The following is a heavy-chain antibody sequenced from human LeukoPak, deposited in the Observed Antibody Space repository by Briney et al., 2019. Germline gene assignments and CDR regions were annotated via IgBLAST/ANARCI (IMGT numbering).Heavy chain of an antibody. Sequence: SETLSLTCTVSGGSISSYYWSWIRQPPGKGLEWIGYIYYSGSTNYNPSLKSRVTISVGTSENQFSLKLSSVTAADTAVYYCATSPGYSYGNWFDPWGQGTLVTVSS. CDR1: GGSISSYY. V-gene: IGHV4-59*01. CDR2: IYYSGST. CDR3: ATSPGYSYGNWFDP. D-gene: IGHD5-18*01. J-gene: IGHJ5*02.